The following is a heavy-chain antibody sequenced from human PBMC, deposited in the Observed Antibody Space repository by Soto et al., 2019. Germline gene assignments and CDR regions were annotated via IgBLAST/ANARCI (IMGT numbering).Heavy chain of an antibody. CDR3: TMEPDLWFGELTVQEFDY. D-gene: IGHD3-10*01. J-gene: IGHJ4*02. CDR2: IKSKTDGGTT. CDR1: GFTFSNAW. V-gene: IGHV3-15*01. Sequence: PGGSLRLSCAASGFTFSNAWMSWVRQAPGKGLEWVGRIKSKTDGGTTDYAAPVKGRFTISRDDSKNTLYLQMNSLKTEDTAVYYCTMEPDLWFGELTVQEFDYWGQGTLVTVSS.